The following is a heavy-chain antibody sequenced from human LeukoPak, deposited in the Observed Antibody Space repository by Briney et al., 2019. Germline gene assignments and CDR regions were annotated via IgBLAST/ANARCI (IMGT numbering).Heavy chain of an antibody. CDR3: ASVRDYAGNSGAFDI. Sequence: ASVKVSSKASGYTFTSYYMHWVRQAPGQGLEWMGIINPSGGSTSYAQKFQGRVTMTRDTSTSTVYMELSSLRSEDTAVYYCASVRDYAGNSGAFDIWGQGTMVTVSS. V-gene: IGHV1-46*01. CDR2: INPSGGST. D-gene: IGHD4-23*01. J-gene: IGHJ3*02. CDR1: GYTFTSYY.